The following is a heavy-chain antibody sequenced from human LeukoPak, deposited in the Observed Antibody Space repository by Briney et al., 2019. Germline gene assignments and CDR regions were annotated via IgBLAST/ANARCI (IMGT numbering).Heavy chain of an antibody. CDR3: LNDYRGV. Sequence: PSETLSLTCTVSGGSISSSSYYWGWIRQPPGKGLEWIGSIYYSGSTYYNPSLKSRVTISVSTSKKQFSLKLSSVTAADTAVYYCLNDYRGVWGQGTLVTVSS. CDR1: GGSISSSSYY. V-gene: IGHV4-39*07. D-gene: IGHD4-11*01. J-gene: IGHJ4*02. CDR2: IYYSGST.